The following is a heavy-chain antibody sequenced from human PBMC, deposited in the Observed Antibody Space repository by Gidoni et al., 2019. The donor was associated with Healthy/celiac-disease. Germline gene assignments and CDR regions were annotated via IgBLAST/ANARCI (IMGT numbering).Heavy chain of an antibody. J-gene: IGHJ6*02. CDR2: INHSGST. CDR1: GGSFSGYY. D-gene: IGHD4-17*01. V-gene: IGHV4-34*01. Sequence: QVQLQQWGAGLLKPSETLSLTCAVYGGSFSGYYWSWIRQPPGKGLEWIGEINHSGSTNYNPSLKSRVTISVDTSKNQFSLKLSSVTAADTAVYYCARGPTVTIGVEYGMDVWGQGTTVTVSS. CDR3: ARGPTVTIGVEYGMDV.